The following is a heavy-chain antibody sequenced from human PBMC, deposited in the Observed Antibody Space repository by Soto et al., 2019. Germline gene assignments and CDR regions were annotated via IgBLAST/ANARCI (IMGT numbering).Heavy chain of an antibody. J-gene: IGHJ4*02. CDR1: GYNFIAYY. CDR2: INPSSGAT. Sequence: QVQLVQSGAEVKKPGSSVKLSCKASGYNFIAYYIYWVRQAPGQGPEWMGMINPSSGATNYAQKFQGRGTGTRDTSTSTAYLELSSLRSEDAAVYYCAKYCGGDCRHFDAWGQGTLVTVSS. V-gene: IGHV1-46*01. D-gene: IGHD2-21*02. CDR3: AKYCGGDCRHFDA.